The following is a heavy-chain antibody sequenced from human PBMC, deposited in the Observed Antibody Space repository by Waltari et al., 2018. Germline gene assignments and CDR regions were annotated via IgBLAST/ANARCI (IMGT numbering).Heavy chain of an antibody. Sequence: QLQLQESGPGLVKPSETLSLTCTVSGGSISSSSYYWGWIRQHPGKGLEWIGSIYYSWRTYYNPSRKSLVTISVDTSKNQFSLKLSSVTAADTSVYYCAIEGTIFGVAVGAFDIWGQGTMVTVSS. J-gene: IGHJ3*02. V-gene: IGHV4-39*07. CDR3: AIEGTIFGVAVGAFDI. CDR1: GGSISSSSYY. CDR2: IYYSWRT. D-gene: IGHD3-3*01.